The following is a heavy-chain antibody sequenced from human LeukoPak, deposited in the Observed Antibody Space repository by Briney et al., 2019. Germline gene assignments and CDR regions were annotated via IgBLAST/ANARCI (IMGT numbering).Heavy chain of an antibody. CDR1: GFTFSSYA. J-gene: IGHJ5*02. CDR3: ASHSSYVSPFRS. V-gene: IGHV4-39*01. Sequence: GSLRLSCAASGFTFSSYAMSWIRQPPGKGLEWIGSIYYSGSTYYNPSLKSRVTISVETSKNQFSLKLSSVTAADTAVYYCASHSSYVSPFRSWGRGPLVTVSP. D-gene: IGHD3-10*02. CDR2: IYYSGST.